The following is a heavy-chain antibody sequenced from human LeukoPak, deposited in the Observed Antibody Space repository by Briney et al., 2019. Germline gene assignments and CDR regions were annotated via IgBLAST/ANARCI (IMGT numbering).Heavy chain of an antibody. D-gene: IGHD3-3*01. CDR2: IKQDGSEK. CDR1: GFTFNSYW. V-gene: IGHV3-7*04. Sequence: GGSLRLSCAASGFTFNSYWMNWVRQAPGKGLEWVANIKQDGSEKYYVDSVKGRFTISRDNAKNSLYLQMNSLRAEDSAVYYCARGFLDYWGQGTLVTVSS. CDR3: ARGFLDY. J-gene: IGHJ4*02.